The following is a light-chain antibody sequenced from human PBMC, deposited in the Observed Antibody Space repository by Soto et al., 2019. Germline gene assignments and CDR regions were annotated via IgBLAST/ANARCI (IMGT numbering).Light chain of an antibody. CDR2: DAS. V-gene: IGKV1-5*01. CDR1: QSISSW. Sequence: DIQMTQSPSTLSASVGDRVTITCRASQSISSWLAWYQQKPGKAPKLLIYDASSLESGVPSRFSGSGSGTEFTLTIGSLQPDDFATYYCQRSYGSPPWTFGQGTKVEIK. J-gene: IGKJ1*01. CDR3: QRSYGSPPWT.